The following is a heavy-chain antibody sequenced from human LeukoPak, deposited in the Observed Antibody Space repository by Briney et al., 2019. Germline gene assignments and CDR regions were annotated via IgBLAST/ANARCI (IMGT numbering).Heavy chain of an antibody. Sequence: ASVKVSCKASGGTFSSYAISWVRQAPGQGLEWMGGIIPIFGTANYAQKFQGRVTITADESTSTAYMELRSLTSDDTAVYFCARSLYGEAFDHWGQGTLVTVSS. CDR1: GGTFSSYA. D-gene: IGHD4/OR15-4a*01. J-gene: IGHJ4*02. CDR3: ARSLYGEAFDH. CDR2: IIPIFGTA. V-gene: IGHV1-69*13.